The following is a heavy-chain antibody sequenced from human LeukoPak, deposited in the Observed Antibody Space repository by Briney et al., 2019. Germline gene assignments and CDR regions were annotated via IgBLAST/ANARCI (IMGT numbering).Heavy chain of an antibody. CDR3: ARHFASSSYSKNWLDP. Sequence: SETQSLTCTVCSGSISSYHGSWIRQPAGKGVEWLGRIYTSGSTNYNPSLKRRVTMSVDTSKNQFSLKLSFVTAADTALYCWARHFASSSYSKNWLDPWGQGTLVTVSS. CDR1: SGSISSYH. V-gene: IGHV4-4*07. CDR2: IYTSGST. J-gene: IGHJ5*02. D-gene: IGHD2-15*01.